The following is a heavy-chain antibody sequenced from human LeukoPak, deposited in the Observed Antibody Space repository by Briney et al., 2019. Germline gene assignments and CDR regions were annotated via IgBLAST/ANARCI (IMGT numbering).Heavy chain of an antibody. CDR2: ISSSGGST. J-gene: IGHJ4*02. CDR1: GFAFSRYG. V-gene: IGHV3-64*05. CDR3: VKDRGGDSVFDY. Sequence: GGSLRLSCTASGFAFSRYGMHWVRQAPGKGLEYVSSISSSGGSTNYADSVKGRFTISRDNSKNTLYVDMSSLRPEDTAVYYCVKDRGGDSVFDYWGQGTLVTVSS. D-gene: IGHD4-17*01.